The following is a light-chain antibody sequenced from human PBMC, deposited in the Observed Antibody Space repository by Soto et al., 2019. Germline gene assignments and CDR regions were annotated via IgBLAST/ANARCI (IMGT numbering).Light chain of an antibody. Sequence: IQMTQSPSSFSASTGDTVTITFWASQCIISYLASCQQQXGXXPKLXXXAEXTLQSGVPSRFSGSGSGKDFTLTISCLQSEDFATYYCQQYYRYPLLTFGGGTKVDIK. J-gene: IGKJ4*02. CDR3: QQYYRYPLLT. CDR1: QCIISY. V-gene: IGKV1-8*01. CDR2: AEX.